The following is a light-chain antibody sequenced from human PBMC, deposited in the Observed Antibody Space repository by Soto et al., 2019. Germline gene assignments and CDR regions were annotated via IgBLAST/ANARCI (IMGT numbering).Light chain of an antibody. Sequence: LLSQLQGTLSSSPGERATISSRASQSVTSSYLAWYQQKPGQAPRLLIYGASTRATGIPDRFSGSGSGTDFTLAISRLEPEDLAVYYCQQYGSSGTVFGQGTRLEIK. CDR2: GAS. J-gene: IGKJ5*01. CDR1: QSVTSSY. V-gene: IGKV3-20*01. CDR3: QQYGSSGTV.